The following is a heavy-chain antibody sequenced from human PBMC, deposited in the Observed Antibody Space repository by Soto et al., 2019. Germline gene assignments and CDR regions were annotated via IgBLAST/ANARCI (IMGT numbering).Heavy chain of an antibody. CDR1: GGTFSSYA. CDR3: ATHDSSGYRTGAYFDY. J-gene: IGHJ4*02. V-gene: IGHV1-69*06. Sequence: GASVKVSCKASGGTFSSYAISWVRQAPGQGLEWMGGIIPIFGTANYAQKFQGRVTITADKSTSTAYMELSSLRSEDTAVYYCATHDSSGYRTGAYFDYWGQGTLVTVS. D-gene: IGHD3-22*01. CDR2: IIPIFGTA.